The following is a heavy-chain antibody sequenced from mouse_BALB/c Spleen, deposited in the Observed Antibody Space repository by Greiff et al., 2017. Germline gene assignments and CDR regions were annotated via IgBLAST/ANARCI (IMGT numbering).Heavy chain of an antibody. D-gene: IGHD1-2*01. CDR1: GFSLTSYG. Sequence: VKLVESGPGLVQPSQSLSITCTVSGFSLTSYGVHWVRQSPGKGLEWLGVIWSGGSTDYNAAFISRLSISKDNSKSQVFFKMNSLQANDTAIYYCARNEGGDSLLRLAWFAYWGQGTLVTVSA. CDR2: IWSGGST. J-gene: IGHJ3*01. V-gene: IGHV2-2*02. CDR3: ARNEGGDSLLRLAWFAY.